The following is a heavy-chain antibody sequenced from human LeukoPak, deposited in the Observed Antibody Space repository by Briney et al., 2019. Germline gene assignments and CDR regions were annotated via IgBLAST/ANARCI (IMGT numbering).Heavy chain of an antibody. V-gene: IGHV3-21*01. CDR1: GVPFNSYA. J-gene: IGHJ4*02. Sequence: GGSLRLSCAASGVPFNSYAMSWVRQAPGKGLEWVSSISSSSSYIYYADSVKGRFTISRDNAKNSLYLQMNSLRAEDTAVYYCARGSAYSSSSYWGQGTLVTVSS. CDR3: ARGSAYSSSSY. D-gene: IGHD6-13*01. CDR2: ISSSSSYI.